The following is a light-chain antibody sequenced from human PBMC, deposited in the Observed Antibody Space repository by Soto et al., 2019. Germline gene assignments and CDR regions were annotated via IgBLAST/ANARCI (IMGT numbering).Light chain of an antibody. CDR1: QTVAYTS. J-gene: IGKJ1*01. Sequence: EIVLTQSPGILSLSPGARATLSCRASQTVAYTSLAWYQQRPGQAPRLLIYGTSTRATGTPDRFIGSRSGTAFTLTISRLEPEDFAVYYCQQYVTTPRTFGQGTKVE. CDR3: QQYVTTPRT. CDR2: GTS. V-gene: IGKV3-20*01.